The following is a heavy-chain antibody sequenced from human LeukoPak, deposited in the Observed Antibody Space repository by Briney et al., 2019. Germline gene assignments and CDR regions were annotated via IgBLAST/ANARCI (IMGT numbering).Heavy chain of an antibody. J-gene: IGHJ4*02. D-gene: IGHD3-22*01. CDR3: ARSSGDYWY. V-gene: IGHV4-59*01. CDR2: VYYSGST. Sequence: SETLSLTCTVSGVSISTYNWNWIRQPPGKGLEWVGYVYYSGSTNYNPSLNSRVTISVDTSKNQFSLNLSSVTAEYTAVYYCARSSGDYWYWGQGSLVTVSS. CDR1: GVSISTYN.